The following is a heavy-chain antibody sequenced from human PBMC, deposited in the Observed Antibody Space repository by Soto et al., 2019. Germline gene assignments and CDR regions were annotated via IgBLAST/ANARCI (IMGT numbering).Heavy chain of an antibody. D-gene: IGHD6-19*01. CDR2: ISGSGGST. V-gene: IGHV3-23*01. CDR1: GFTFSSYA. J-gene: IGHJ6*02. CDR3: AKVARASSFLYSSGSPGYYGMDV. Sequence: PGGSLRLSCAASGFTFSSYAMSWVRQAPGKGLEWVSAISGSGGSTYYADSVKGRFTISRDNSKNTLFLQMNSLRAEDTVVYYCAKVARASSFLYSSGSPGYYGMDVWGQGTTVTVSS.